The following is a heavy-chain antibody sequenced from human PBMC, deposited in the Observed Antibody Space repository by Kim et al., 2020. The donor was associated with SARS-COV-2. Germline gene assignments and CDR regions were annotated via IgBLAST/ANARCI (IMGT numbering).Heavy chain of an antibody. Sequence: DGRVTGYTDSVKGRFIISRDNAQNTLYLQINSLTDEDTAVYYCARDLAKGGWGQGILVTVSS. J-gene: IGHJ4*02. D-gene: IGHD3-16*01. CDR3: ARDLAKGG. CDR2: DGRVT. V-gene: IGHV3-74*01.